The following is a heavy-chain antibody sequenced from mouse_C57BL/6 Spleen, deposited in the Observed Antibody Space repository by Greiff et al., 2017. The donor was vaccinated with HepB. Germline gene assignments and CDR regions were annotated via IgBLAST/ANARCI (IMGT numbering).Heavy chain of an antibody. CDR2: IDPSDSYT. Sequence: QVQLQQPGAELVRPGTSVKLSCKASGYTFTSYWMHWVKQRPGQGLEWIGVIDPSDSYTNYNQKFKGKATLTVDTSSSTAYMQLSSLTSEDSAVYYCATYYSNYVGAMDYWGQGTSVTVSS. CDR1: GYTFTSYW. CDR3: ATYYSNYVGAMDY. J-gene: IGHJ4*01. V-gene: IGHV1-59*01. D-gene: IGHD2-5*01.